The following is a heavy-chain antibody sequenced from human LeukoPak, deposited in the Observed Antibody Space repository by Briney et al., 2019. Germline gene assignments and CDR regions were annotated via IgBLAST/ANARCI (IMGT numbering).Heavy chain of an antibody. Sequence: SETLSLTCTVSGGSISSGSYYWSRIRQPAGKGLEWIGRIYTSGSTNYNPSLKSRVTISVDTSKNQFSLKLSSVTAADTAVYYCARDRGFGEPFDYWGQGTLVTVSS. D-gene: IGHD3-10*01. CDR3: ARDRGFGEPFDY. V-gene: IGHV4-61*02. J-gene: IGHJ4*02. CDR1: GGSISSGSYY. CDR2: IYTSGST.